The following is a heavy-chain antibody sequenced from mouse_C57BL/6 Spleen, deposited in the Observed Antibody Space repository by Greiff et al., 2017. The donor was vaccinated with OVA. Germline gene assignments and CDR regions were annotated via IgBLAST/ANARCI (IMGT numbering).Heavy chain of an antibody. Sequence: DVQLVESGGGLVKPGGSLTLSCAASGFTFSDYGMHWVRQAPEKGLEWVAYISSGSSTIYYADTVKGRFTISRDNAKNALFRQSTSLRSEDTAMYYCATTVVNYYAMDYWVQGTSVPVSS. CDR2: ISSGSSTI. V-gene: IGHV5-17*01. CDR3: ATTVVNYYAMDY. CDR1: GFTFSDYG. D-gene: IGHD1-1*01. J-gene: IGHJ4*01.